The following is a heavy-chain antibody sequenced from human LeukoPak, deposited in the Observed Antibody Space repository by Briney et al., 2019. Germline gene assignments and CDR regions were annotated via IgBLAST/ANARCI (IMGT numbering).Heavy chain of an antibody. CDR2: INHSGST. CDR3: ARLGNCSGGSCYNASNDAFDI. J-gene: IGHJ3*02. CDR1: GGSFSGYY. Sequence: PETLSLTCAVYGGSFSGYYWSWIRQPPGKGLEWIGEINHSGSTNYNPSLKSRVTISVDTSKNQFSLKLSSVTAADTAVYYCARLGNCSGGSCYNASNDAFDIWGQGTMVTVSS. D-gene: IGHD2-15*01. V-gene: IGHV4-34*01.